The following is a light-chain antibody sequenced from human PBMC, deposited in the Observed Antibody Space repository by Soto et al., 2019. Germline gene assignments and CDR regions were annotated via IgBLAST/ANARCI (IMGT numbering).Light chain of an antibody. CDR1: QSVSTF. J-gene: IGKJ5*01. CDR3: QQRARWPMP. Sequence: EVVLTQSPDTLSMSPGDRVTLSCRASQSVSTFVAWYQHKPGQAPRPVIYDTFKRAPGVPDRFSGGGSGTDFSLTISSLEPEDFAVYYCQQRARWPMPFGQGTRLELK. V-gene: IGKV3-11*01. CDR2: DTF.